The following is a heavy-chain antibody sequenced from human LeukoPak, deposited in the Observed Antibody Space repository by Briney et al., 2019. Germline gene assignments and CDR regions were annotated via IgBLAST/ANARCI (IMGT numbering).Heavy chain of an antibody. CDR1: GYTFTSYD. CDR3: ARGPHYDFWSGYYTTGYYMDV. V-gene: IGHV1-8*03. J-gene: IGHJ6*03. Sequence: GASVKVSCKASGYTFTSYDINWVRQATGQGLEWMGWMNPNNGNTGYAQKFQGRVTITRNTSISTAYMELSSLRSEDTAVYYCARGPHYDFWSGYYTTGYYMDVWGKGTTVTVSS. D-gene: IGHD3-3*01. CDR2: MNPNNGNT.